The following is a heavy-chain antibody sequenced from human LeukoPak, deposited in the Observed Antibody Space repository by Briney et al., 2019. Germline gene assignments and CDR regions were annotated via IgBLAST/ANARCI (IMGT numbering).Heavy chain of an antibody. D-gene: IGHD1-26*01. CDR2: TYYRSKWYN. J-gene: IGHJ4*02. CDR1: GDSVSGNSAA. V-gene: IGHV6-1*01. CDR3: ARVVVGATFGHFDY. Sequence: SQTLSLTCAISGDSVSGNSAAWNWIRQSPSSGLEWLGRTYYRSKWYNDYAVSVKSRITINPDTSKNQFSLQLNSVTPEDTAVYYCARVVVGATFGHFDYWGQGTLVTVSS.